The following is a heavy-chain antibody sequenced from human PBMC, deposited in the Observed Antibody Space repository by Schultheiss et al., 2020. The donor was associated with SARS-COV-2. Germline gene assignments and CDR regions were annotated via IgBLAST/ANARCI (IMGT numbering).Heavy chain of an antibody. J-gene: IGHJ3*02. CDR1: GFTFSDYY. D-gene: IGHD6-13*01. CDR2: ISYDGSNK. V-gene: IGHV3-30*03. CDR3: AREGLYGSSWYDAFDI. Sequence: GGSLRLSCAASGFTFSDYYMSWIRQAPGKGLEWVAVISYDGSNKYYADSVKGRFTISRDNSKNTLYLQMNSLRAEDTAVYYCAREGLYGSSWYDAFDIWGQGTMVTVSS.